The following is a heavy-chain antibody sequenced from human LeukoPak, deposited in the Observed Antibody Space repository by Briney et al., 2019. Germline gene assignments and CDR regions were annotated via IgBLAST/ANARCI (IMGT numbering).Heavy chain of an antibody. CDR1: GFTFSSYW. D-gene: IGHD3/OR15-3a*01. Sequence: GGSLRLSCAASGFTFSSYWMSWVRQAPGKGLEWVSAISGSGGSTYYADSVKGRFTISRDNSKNTLYLQMNSLRAEDTAVYYCAKRLQWTGDYFDYWGQGTLVTVSS. V-gene: IGHV3-23*01. CDR3: AKRLQWTGDYFDY. J-gene: IGHJ4*02. CDR2: ISGSGGST.